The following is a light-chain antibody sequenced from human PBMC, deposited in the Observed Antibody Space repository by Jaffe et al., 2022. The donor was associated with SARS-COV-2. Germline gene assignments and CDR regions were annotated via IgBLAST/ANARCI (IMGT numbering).Light chain of an antibody. Sequence: EIVLTQSPGTLSLSPGERATLSCRASQSVSSSYLAWYQQKPGQAPRLLIYGASSRATGIPDRFSGSGSGTDFTLTISRLEPEDFAVYYCQQYGSSLQFGPGTKVDIK. CDR2: GAS. J-gene: IGKJ3*01. CDR3: QQYGSSLQ. CDR1: QSVSSSY. V-gene: IGKV3-20*01.